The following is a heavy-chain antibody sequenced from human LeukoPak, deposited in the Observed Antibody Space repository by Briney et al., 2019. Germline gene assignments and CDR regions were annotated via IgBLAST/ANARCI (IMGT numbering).Heavy chain of an antibody. CDR2: ISWNSGSI. D-gene: IGHD5-24*01. V-gene: IGHV3-9*01. CDR1: GFTFDDYA. Sequence: GGSLRLSCAASGFTFDDYAMHWVRQAPGKGLEWVSGISWNSGSIGYADSVKGRFTISRDNAKNSLYLQMNSLRAEDTAVYYCARPRRDGYNYDFDFWGQGTLVTVSS. J-gene: IGHJ4*02. CDR3: ARPRRDGYNYDFDF.